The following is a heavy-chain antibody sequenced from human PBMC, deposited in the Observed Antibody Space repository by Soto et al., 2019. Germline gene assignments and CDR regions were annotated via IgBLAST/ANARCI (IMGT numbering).Heavy chain of an antibody. D-gene: IGHD7-27*01. CDR2: IWYDGSNK. V-gene: IGHV3-33*01. Sequence: QVQLVESGGGVVQPGRSLRLSCAASGFTFSAYGMHWVRQAPGKGLEWVAVIWYDGSNKYYVDSVKGRFTISRDDSKNTLYRQMNSLRAEDTAGYYCARETGAPLYGMDVWGQGTTVTVSS. J-gene: IGHJ6*02. CDR1: GFTFSAYG. CDR3: ARETGAPLYGMDV.